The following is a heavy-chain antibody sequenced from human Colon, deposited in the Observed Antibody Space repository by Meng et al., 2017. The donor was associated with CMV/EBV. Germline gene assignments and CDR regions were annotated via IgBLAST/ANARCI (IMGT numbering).Heavy chain of an antibody. Sequence: QSQLRAPGPVPVKPSSTVSLTCIVPGVSVTSGANHWSWIRPSPGKGLEWIGYIYDTGITIYTPSLKSRVTIFLETSKNQFSLNLTSMTTADTAVYYCAKSRSSTPGIVDDWGQGTLVTVSS. CDR1: GVSVTSGANH. V-gene: IGHV4-61*08. CDR3: AKSRSSTPGIVDD. J-gene: IGHJ4*02. D-gene: IGHD2/OR15-2a*01. CDR2: IYDTGIT.